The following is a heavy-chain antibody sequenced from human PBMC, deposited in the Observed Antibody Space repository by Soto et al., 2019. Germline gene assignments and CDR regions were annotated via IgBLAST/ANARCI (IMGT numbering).Heavy chain of an antibody. V-gene: IGHV4-61*01. CDR2: IYYSGST. D-gene: IGHD3-22*01. Sequence: SETLSLTCTVSGGSVSSGSYYWSWIRQPPGKGLEWIGYIYYSGSTNYNPSLKSRVTISVDTSKNQFSLKLSSLRSEDTAVYYCAIGRYYYDSSGYYFDYWGQGTLVTVSS. CDR1: GGSVSSGSYY. CDR3: AIGRYYYDSSGYYFDY. J-gene: IGHJ4*02.